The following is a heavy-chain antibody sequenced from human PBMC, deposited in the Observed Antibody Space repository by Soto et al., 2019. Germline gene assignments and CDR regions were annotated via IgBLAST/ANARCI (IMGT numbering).Heavy chain of an antibody. CDR2: INSDGSST. Sequence: GGSLRLSCAASGFTFSSYWMHWVRQAPGKGLVWVSRINSDGSSTSYADSVKGRFTISRDNAKNTLYLQMNRVRAEDTAVYYYARGPDCSGGSCYSNWFDPWGQGTLVTVSS. V-gene: IGHV3-74*01. CDR3: ARGPDCSGGSCYSNWFDP. J-gene: IGHJ5*02. D-gene: IGHD2-15*01. CDR1: GFTFSSYW.